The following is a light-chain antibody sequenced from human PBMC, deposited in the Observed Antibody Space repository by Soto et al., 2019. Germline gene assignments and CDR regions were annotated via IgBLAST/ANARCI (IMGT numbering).Light chain of an antibody. V-gene: IGKV3-15*01. CDR2: GAS. CDR3: QQYNKWPIT. Sequence: EIVMTQSPATLSVSPGERATLSCRASQSVNSLLAWYQQTPGQAPRLLIYGASTRATGIPARFSGSESGTDFTLTISSLQSEDFAVYYCQQYNKWPITFGQGTRLEIK. J-gene: IGKJ5*01. CDR1: QSVNSL.